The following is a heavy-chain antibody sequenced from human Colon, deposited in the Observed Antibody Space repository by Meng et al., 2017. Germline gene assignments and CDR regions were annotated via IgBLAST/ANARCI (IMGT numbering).Heavy chain of an antibody. D-gene: IGHD6-13*01. Sequence: EVQLLESGGGLVQPGGSLRLACAASGFTCGRYAMSWVRQAPGKGLEWVSAISDGGIDTFYADSVKGRFTISRDNSRNALYLQVDSLRVEDTALYYCARRIEAVGIRCFDLWGRGTLVTVSS. CDR1: GFTCGRYA. CDR3: ARRIEAVGIRCFDL. J-gene: IGHJ2*01. V-gene: IGHV3-23*01. CDR2: ISDGGIDT.